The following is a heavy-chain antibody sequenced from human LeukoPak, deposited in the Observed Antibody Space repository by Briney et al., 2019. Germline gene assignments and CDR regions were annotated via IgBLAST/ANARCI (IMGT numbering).Heavy chain of an antibody. CDR3: ARDVRWLRFLFEY. D-gene: IGHD5-12*01. J-gene: IGHJ4*02. Sequence: GGSLRLSCAVSGFTFSSYAMNWVRQAPGKGLEWVSYISGTSTTIYYADSAKGRFTISRDNAKNSLYLQMNSLRNDDTAVYYCARDVRWLRFLFEYWGQGTLVTVSS. CDR1: GFTFSSYA. CDR2: ISGTSTTI. V-gene: IGHV3-48*02.